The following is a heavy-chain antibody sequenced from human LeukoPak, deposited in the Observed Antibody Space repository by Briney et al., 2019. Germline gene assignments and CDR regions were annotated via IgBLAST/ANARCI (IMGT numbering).Heavy chain of an antibody. CDR2: ISGSGGST. V-gene: IGHV3-23*01. CDR1: GFTFSSYA. J-gene: IGHJ4*02. Sequence: GGTLRLSCAASGFTFSSYAMSWVRQAPGKGLEWVSAISGSGGSTYYADSVKGRLTISRDNSKNTLYLQMNSLRAEDTAVYYCARTGYSSGWYFDYWGQGTLVTVSS. D-gene: IGHD6-19*01. CDR3: ARTGYSSGWYFDY.